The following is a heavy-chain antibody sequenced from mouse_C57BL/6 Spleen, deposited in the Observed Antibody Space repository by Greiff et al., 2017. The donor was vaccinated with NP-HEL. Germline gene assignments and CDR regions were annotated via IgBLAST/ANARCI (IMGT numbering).Heavy chain of an antibody. J-gene: IGHJ3*01. CDR3: ARGLYGSSYGFAY. CDR1: GYTFTSYW. V-gene: IGHV1-55*01. Sequence: QVQLKQPGAELVKPGASVKMSCKASGYTFTSYWITWVKQRPGQGLEWIGDIYPGSGSTNYNEKFKGKATLTVDTSSSTAYMQLSSLTSEDSAVYYCARGLYGSSYGFAYWGQGTLVTVSA. D-gene: IGHD1-1*01. CDR2: IYPGSGST.